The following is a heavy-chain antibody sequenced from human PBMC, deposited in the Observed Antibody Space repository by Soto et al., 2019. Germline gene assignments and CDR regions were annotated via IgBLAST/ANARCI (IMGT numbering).Heavy chain of an antibody. D-gene: IGHD3-22*01. CDR2: IYYSGST. CDR3: ARRITMTRGYFDL. CDR1: GGSISSYY. J-gene: IGHJ2*01. V-gene: IGHV4-59*08. Sequence: QVQLQESGPGLVKPSETLSLTCTVSGGSISSYYWSWIRQPPGKGLEWIGYIYYSGSTNYNPSLKSRVTISVDTSKNQFSLKLSSVTAADTAVYYCARRITMTRGYFDLWGRGTLVTVSS.